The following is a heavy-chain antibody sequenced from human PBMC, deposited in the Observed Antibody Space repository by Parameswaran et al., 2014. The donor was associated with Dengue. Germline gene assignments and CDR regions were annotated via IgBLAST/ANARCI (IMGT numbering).Heavy chain of an antibody. J-gene: IGHJ4*02. D-gene: IGHD3-16*02. CDR2: ISAYNGNT. V-gene: IGHV1-18*01. CDR3: ARDGGQNVWGSYRYPLYYFDY. Sequence: SWVRQAPGQRLEWMGWISAYNGNTNYAQKLQGRVTMTTDTSTSTAYMELRSLRSDDTAVYYCARDGGQNVWGSYRYPLYYFDYWGQGTLVTVSS.